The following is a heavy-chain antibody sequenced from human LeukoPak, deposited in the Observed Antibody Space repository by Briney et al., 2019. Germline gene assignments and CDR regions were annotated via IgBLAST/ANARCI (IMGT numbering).Heavy chain of an antibody. V-gene: IGHV4-39*01. D-gene: IGHD3-22*01. CDR2: IYYSGST. J-gene: IGHJ4*02. CDR1: GGSISSNY. CDR3: ASADSSGYYAQFDY. Sequence: SETLSLTCTVSGGSISSNYWSWIRQPPGKGLEWIGSIYYSGSTYYNPSLKSRVTISVDTSKNQFSLKLSSVTAADTAVYYCASADSSGYYAQFDYWGQGTLVTVSS.